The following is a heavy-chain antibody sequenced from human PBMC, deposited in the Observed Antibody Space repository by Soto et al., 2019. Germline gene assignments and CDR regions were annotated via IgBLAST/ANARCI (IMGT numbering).Heavy chain of an antibody. J-gene: IGHJ6*02. CDR1: GGSFSGYY. Sequence: QVQLQQWGAGLLKPSETLSLTCAVYGGSFSGYYWSWIRQPPGKGLEWIGEINHSGSTNYNPSLKSRVTISVDTSKNQFSLKLSSVTAADTAVYYCARYRKIRIQLWLDYYGMDVWGQGTTVTVSS. CDR3: ARYRKIRIQLWLDYYGMDV. D-gene: IGHD5-18*01. CDR2: INHSGST. V-gene: IGHV4-34*01.